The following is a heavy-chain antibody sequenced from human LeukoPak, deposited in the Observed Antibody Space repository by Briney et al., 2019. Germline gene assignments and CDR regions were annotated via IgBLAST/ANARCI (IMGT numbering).Heavy chain of an antibody. CDR2: ISGSDSST. CDR3: ARFGVASP. J-gene: IGHJ5*02. Sequence: GGSLRLSCAASGFTFSDYYMSWIRQAPGKGLEWLSAISGSDSSTYYADSVKGRFTISTDNSRNTLYLQMNSLRAEDTAVYYCARFGVASPWGQGTLVTVSS. V-gene: IGHV3-23*01. D-gene: IGHD3-3*01. CDR1: GFTFSDYY.